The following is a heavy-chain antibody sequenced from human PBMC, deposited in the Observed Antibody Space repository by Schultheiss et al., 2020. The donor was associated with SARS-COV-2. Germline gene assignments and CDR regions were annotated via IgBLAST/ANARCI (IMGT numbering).Heavy chain of an antibody. V-gene: IGHV3-74*01. D-gene: IGHD3/OR15-3a*01. CDR2: IYSDDITCFAESVKGR. CDR1: GFSFGNYW. J-gene: IGHJ3*02. Sequence: GGSLRLSCTVSGFSFGNYWMHWVRQVPGKGLECVSLIYSDDITCFAESVKGRFTADSVKGRFTISRDNAKNSLYLQMNSLRAEDTALYYCAKDTGFMVFGAFDIWGQGTMVTVSS. CDR3: AKDTGFMVFGAFDI.